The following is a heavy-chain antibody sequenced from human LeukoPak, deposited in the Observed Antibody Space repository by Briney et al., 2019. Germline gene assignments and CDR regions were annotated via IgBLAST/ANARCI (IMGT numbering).Heavy chain of an antibody. CDR3: AREGDGYNSPIDY. D-gene: IGHD5-24*01. Sequence: GGSLRLSCAASGFTFSSYEMNWVRQAPGKGLEWVSYISGSGSTIYYADSVKGRFTISRDNAKNSLYLQMNSLRAEDTAVYYCAREGDGYNSPIDYWGQGTLVTVSS. CDR1: GFTFSSYE. V-gene: IGHV3-48*03. CDR2: ISGSGSTI. J-gene: IGHJ4*02.